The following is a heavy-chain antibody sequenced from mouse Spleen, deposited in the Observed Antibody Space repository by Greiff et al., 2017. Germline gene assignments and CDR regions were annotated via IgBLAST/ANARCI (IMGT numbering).Heavy chain of an antibody. CDR3: ARDGGTGTIYFDY. J-gene: IGHJ2*01. V-gene: IGHV5-16*01. D-gene: IGHD4-1*01. Sequence: EVKLVESEGGLVQPGSSMKLSCTASGFTFSDYYMAWVRQVPEKGLEWVANINYDGSSTYYLDSLKSRFIISRDNAKNILYLQMSSLKSEDTATYYCARDGGTGTIYFDYWGQGTTLTVSS. CDR2: INYDGSST. CDR1: GFTFSDYY.